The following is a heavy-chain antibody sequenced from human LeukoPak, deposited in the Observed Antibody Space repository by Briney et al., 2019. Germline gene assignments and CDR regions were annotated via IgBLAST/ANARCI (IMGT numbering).Heavy chain of an antibody. D-gene: IGHD2/OR15-2a*01. CDR2: IWYDGSNK. CDR3: AKRATLTDFDY. Sequence: GGSLRLSCAASGFTFSSYGMHWVRQAPGKGLEWVAVIWYDGSNKYYADSVKGRFTISRDNSKNTLYLQMNSLRAEDTAVYYCAKRATLTDFDYWGQGTLVTVSS. CDR1: GFTFSSYG. J-gene: IGHJ4*02. V-gene: IGHV3-33*06.